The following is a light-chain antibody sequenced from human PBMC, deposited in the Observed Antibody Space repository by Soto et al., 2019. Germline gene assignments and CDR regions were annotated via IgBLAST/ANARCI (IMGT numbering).Light chain of an antibody. V-gene: IGKV1-39*01. J-gene: IGKJ5*01. CDR1: QSISSY. CDR3: QQSNIMAT. CDR2: AAS. Sequence: DIQMTQSPSSLSVSVGDRVTNTCRASQSISSYLNWYQQKPGKAPKLLIYAASRLQPGVPSRFSGSGSGTDFTLTITTLQPEDFATYFCQQSNIMATFGQGTRLEI.